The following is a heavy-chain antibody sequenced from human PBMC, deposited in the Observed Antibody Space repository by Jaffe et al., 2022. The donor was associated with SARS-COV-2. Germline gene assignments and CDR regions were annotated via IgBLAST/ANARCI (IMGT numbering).Heavy chain of an antibody. V-gene: IGHV3-64*01. D-gene: IGHD3-16*02. CDR2: ISSNGGST. CDR1: GFTFSSYA. CDR3: ARGALSHVFDP. J-gene: IGHJ5*02. Sequence: EVQLVESGGGLVQPGGSLRLSCAASGFTFSSYAMHWVRQAPGKGLEYVSAISSNGGSTYYANSVKGRFTISRDNSKNTLYLQMGSLRAEDMAVYYCARGALSHVFDPWGQGTLVTVSS.